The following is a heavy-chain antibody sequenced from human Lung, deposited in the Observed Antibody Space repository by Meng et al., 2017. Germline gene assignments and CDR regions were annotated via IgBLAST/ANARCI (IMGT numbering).Heavy chain of an antibody. CDR3: AREPYYYGSGSYSSYWYFDL. J-gene: IGHJ2*01. CDR2: IYYSGST. D-gene: IGHD3-10*01. Sequence: VQLRGSGPGLVKPSQTLSLTCTVSGGSISSGGYYWSWIRQHPGKGPEWIGYIYYSGSTYYNPSLKSRVTISVDTSKNQFSLKLSSVTAADTAVYYCAREPYYYGSGSYSSYWYFDLWGRGTLVTVSS. V-gene: IGHV4-31*03. CDR1: GGSISSGGYY.